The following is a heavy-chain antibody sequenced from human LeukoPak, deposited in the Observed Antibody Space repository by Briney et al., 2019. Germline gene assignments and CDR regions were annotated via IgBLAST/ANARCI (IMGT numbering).Heavy chain of an antibody. CDR3: ARDRRYFDTGGLGGPDY. Sequence: GGSLRLSCAASGFTFSSHGMHWVRQAPGKGLEWVAVISYDGSSKYHADSVKGRFTISRDNAKNSLYLLMNNLRAEDTAVYYCARDRRYFDTGGLGGPDYWGQGTLVTVSS. J-gene: IGHJ4*02. CDR2: ISYDGSSK. V-gene: IGHV3-30*03. D-gene: IGHD2-8*02. CDR1: GFTFSSHG.